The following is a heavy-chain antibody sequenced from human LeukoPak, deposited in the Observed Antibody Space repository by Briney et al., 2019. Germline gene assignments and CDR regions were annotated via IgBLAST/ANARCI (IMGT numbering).Heavy chain of an antibody. Sequence: PSETLSLTCAVYGGSFSGYYWSWIRQPPGKGLEWIGEINHSGSTNYNPSLKSRVTISVDTSKNQFSLKLSSVTAADTAVYYCARGFTDIYYYYYYMDVWGKGTTVTASS. CDR3: ARGFTDIYYYYYYMDV. CDR2: INHSGST. V-gene: IGHV4-34*01. CDR1: GGSFSGYY. J-gene: IGHJ6*03. D-gene: IGHD2-8*02.